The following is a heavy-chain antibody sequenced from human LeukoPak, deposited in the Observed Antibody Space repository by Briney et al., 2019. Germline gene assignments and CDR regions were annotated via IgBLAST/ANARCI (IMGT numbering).Heavy chain of an antibody. Sequence: GESLRLSCAASGFTFNSYWMHWVRQAPGKGLVWDSRISTDGTSTFYADSVKGRFTISGDNAKNTVYLQMNSLRAEDMGVYYCSRGLGGTYYGFGDWGQGTLVTVTS. CDR1: GFTFNSYW. CDR3: SRGLGGTYYGFGD. CDR2: ISTDGTST. D-gene: IGHD1-26*01. J-gene: IGHJ4*02. V-gene: IGHV3-74*01.